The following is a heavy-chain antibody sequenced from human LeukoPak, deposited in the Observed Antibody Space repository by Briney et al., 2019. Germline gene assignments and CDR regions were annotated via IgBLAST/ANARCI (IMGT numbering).Heavy chain of an antibody. CDR3: ARGWELNWFDP. D-gene: IGHD1-26*01. J-gene: IGHJ5*02. V-gene: IGHV3-74*01. Sequence: GGSLRLSCAASGFTFSSCWMHWVRQAPGKGLVWVARINSDGSSTSYADSVKGRFTISRDNAKNSLYLQMNSLRAEDTAVYYCARGWELNWFDPWGQGTLVTVSS. CDR2: INSDGSST. CDR1: GFTFSSCW.